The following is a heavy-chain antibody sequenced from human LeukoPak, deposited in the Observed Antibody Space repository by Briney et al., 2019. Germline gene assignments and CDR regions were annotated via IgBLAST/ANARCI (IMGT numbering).Heavy chain of an antibody. CDR1: GGSISSSNW. V-gene: IGHV4-4*02. Sequence: PSGTLSLTCAVSGGSISSSNWWSWVRQPPGKGLEWIGEIYHSGSTNYNPSLKSRVTISVDKSKNQFSLKLSSVTAAGTAVYYCATYSGYAPGAFDYWGQGTLVTVSS. CDR3: ATYSGYAPGAFDY. CDR2: IYHSGST. J-gene: IGHJ4*02. D-gene: IGHD5-12*01.